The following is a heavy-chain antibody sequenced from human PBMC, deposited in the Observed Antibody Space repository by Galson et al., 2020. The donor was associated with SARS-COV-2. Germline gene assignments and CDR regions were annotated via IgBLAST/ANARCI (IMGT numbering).Heavy chain of an antibody. Sequence: ETSETLSLTCSVSDVSMTSYYWSWIRQPPGKGPEWIGYISYSGSTNYNPSLRSRVTILVDMSRNQFSLKLSSVTAADTAIYYCARDPAPLYGDNYYYGMDVWGRGTTVTVSS. D-gene: IGHD4-17*01. CDR1: DVSMTSYY. CDR3: ARDPAPLYGDNYYYGMDV. CDR2: ISYSGST. V-gene: IGHV4-59*01. J-gene: IGHJ6*02.